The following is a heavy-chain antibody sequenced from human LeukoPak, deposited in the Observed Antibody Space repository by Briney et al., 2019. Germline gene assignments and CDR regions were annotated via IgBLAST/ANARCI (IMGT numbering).Heavy chain of an antibody. CDR2: ISYDGSNK. CDR3: ARSPFDFWSGYSYYYYGMDV. CDR1: GFTFSSCA. J-gene: IGHJ6*02. Sequence: GGSLRLSCAASGFTFSSCAMHWVRQAPGKGLEWVAVISYDGSNKYYADSVKGRFTISRDNSKNTLYLQMNSLRAEDTAVYYCARSPFDFWSGYSYYYYGMDVWGQGTTVTVSS. D-gene: IGHD3-3*01. V-gene: IGHV3-30*04.